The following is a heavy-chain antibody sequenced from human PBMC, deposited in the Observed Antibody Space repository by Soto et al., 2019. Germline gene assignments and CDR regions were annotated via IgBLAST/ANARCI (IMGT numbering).Heavy chain of an antibody. CDR2: ISSSSSYI. Sequence: GGSLRLSCAASGFTFSSYSMNWVRQAPGKGLEWVSSISSSSSYIYYADSVKGRFTISRDNAKNSLYLQMNSLRAEDTAVYYCARMYDSSGYPFDYWGQGTLGTVSS. CDR1: GFTFSSYS. V-gene: IGHV3-21*01. J-gene: IGHJ4*01. CDR3: ARMYDSSGYPFDY. D-gene: IGHD3-22*01.